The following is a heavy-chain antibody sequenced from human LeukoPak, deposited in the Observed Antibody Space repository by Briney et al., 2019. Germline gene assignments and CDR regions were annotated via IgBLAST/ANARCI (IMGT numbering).Heavy chain of an antibody. V-gene: IGHV4-39*01. CDR1: GGSISSSYYY. Sequence: SETLSLTCTVSGGSISSSYYYWGWIRQPPGKGLEWIGSIYYSGSTYYNPSLKSRVTISVDTSKNQFSLKLSSVTAADTAVYYCARHFSSSGWYPKEFDYWGQGTLVTVSS. CDR2: IYYSGST. CDR3: ARHFSSSGWYPKEFDY. J-gene: IGHJ4*02. D-gene: IGHD6-19*01.